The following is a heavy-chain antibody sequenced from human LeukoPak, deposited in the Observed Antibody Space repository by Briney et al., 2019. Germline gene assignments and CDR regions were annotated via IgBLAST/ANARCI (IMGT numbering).Heavy chain of an antibody. D-gene: IGHD2-8*01. Sequence: PSETLSLTCSVSGDSISSSGRFYWGWLRQPPGKGLEWIGSMDYSGTTDYNPSLKSRVTISVDTSKNQFSLKLSSVTAADTAVYYCARGHTRLGIVLTGFDYWGQGTLVTVSS. V-gene: IGHV4-39*07. CDR3: ARGHTRLGIVLTGFDY. J-gene: IGHJ4*02. CDR2: MDYSGTT. CDR1: GDSISSSGRFY.